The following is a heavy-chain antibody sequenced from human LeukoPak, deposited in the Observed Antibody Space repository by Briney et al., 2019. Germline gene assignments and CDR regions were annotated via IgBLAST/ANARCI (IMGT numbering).Heavy chain of an antibody. J-gene: IGHJ4*02. CDR1: GYSFTNYW. D-gene: IGHD1-26*01. V-gene: IGHV5-51*01. CDR3: ARLGRVGATQSHSDF. CDR2: IYPGDSRV. Sequence: GESLKISCKGVGYSFTNYWIGWVRQMPGKGMEWMGVIYPGDSRVRYNPSFQGQVTISVDKSISAAYVQWNSLKASDTAIYYCARLGRVGATQSHSDFWGQGTLVTVSS.